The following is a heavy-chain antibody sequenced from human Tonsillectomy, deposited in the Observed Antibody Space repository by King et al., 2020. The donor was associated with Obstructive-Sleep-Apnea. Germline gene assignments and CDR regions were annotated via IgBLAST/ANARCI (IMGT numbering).Heavy chain of an antibody. D-gene: IGHD3-10*01. Sequence: QVQLVESGGGVVQPGGSLRLSCAASGFMFSNSGMHWVRQAPGKGLEWVAFIRYDGSNKYYVDSVKGRFTISRDNSKNTLYLQMNSLRAEDTAVYYCAEAGDYYGYFENWGQGTLVTVSS. V-gene: IGHV3-30*02. CDR2: IRYDGSNK. CDR3: AEAGDYYGYFEN. CDR1: GFMFSNSG. J-gene: IGHJ4*02.